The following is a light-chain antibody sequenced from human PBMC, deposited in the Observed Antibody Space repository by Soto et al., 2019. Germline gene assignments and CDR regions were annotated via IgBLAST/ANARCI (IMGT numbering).Light chain of an antibody. V-gene: IGLV2-14*03. Sequence: QSALTQPASVSGSPGQSITISCTGTSSDIGRYNYVSWYQQLPVKAPKLIIYEVNKRPSGVSDRFSGSKSGNAASLTISGLQTDDADDYHCGSYTSATTWVFGGGTQLTVL. CDR3: GSYTSATTWV. J-gene: IGLJ3*02. CDR2: EVN. CDR1: SSDIGRYNY.